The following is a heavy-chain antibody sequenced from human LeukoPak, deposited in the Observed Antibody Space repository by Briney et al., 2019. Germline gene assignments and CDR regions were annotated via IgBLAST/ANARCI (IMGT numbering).Heavy chain of an antibody. D-gene: IGHD3-16*01. J-gene: IGHJ5*01. Sequence: SETLSLTCTVSGGSITAGNHHWGWIRQPPGKGLEWIGSVYYSGSIFSDTSHKSRVTISGDTSKNQFSLSLSSVTAADTAVYYCARLNPGYVTAPHDSWGQGMLVTVPS. CDR3: ARLNPGYVTAPHDS. CDR1: GGSITAGNHH. V-gene: IGHV4-39*01. CDR2: VYYSGSI.